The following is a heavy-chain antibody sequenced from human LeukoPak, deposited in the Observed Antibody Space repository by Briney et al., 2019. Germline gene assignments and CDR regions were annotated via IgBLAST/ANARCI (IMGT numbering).Heavy chain of an antibody. CDR1: GVTFSSYG. CDR2: ISSDGNDK. J-gene: IGHJ6*03. CDR3: AKDAPPYYDFWSGYYYYYYYYMDA. Sequence: GGSLRLSCAASGVTFSSYGMHWVRQAPGKGLEWVALISSDGNDKLYGDSVKGRFTISRDDSKSTLYLQMNSLRAEDTAVYYCAKDAPPYYDFWSGYYYYYYYYMDAWGKGTTVTVSS. V-gene: IGHV3-30*18. D-gene: IGHD3-3*01.